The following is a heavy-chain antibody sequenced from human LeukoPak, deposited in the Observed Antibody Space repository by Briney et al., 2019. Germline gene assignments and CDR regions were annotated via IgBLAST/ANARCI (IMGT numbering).Heavy chain of an antibody. Sequence: ASVKVSCKASGYTFTRYYMHWVRQAPGQGLEWMGIINPTAGSTNYAQKFQGRVTMTRDTSTSTVYMELSSLRSEDTAVYYCARDLSLRGTMGFYYYGMDVWGQGTTVTVSS. V-gene: IGHV1-46*01. J-gene: IGHJ6*02. CDR2: INPTAGST. CDR1: GYTFTRYY. D-gene: IGHD3-10*01. CDR3: ARDLSLRGTMGFYYYGMDV.